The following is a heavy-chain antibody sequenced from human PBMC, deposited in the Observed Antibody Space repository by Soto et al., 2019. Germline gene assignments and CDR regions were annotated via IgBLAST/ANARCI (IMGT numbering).Heavy chain of an antibody. V-gene: IGHV3-23*01. Sequence: GLMSLSNGAAWVKCSGLAGSRVRQGSGKGLEWVSAISGWGGSKYDADPVKGRVTNSRDNAQNPLYLQKNSLRAEETAVEYCGKGIFWSGFAFWGQGTLVTVSS. CDR2: ISGWGGSK. J-gene: IGHJ4*02. D-gene: IGHD3-3*01. CDR3: GKGIFWSGFAF. CDR1: WVKCSGLA.